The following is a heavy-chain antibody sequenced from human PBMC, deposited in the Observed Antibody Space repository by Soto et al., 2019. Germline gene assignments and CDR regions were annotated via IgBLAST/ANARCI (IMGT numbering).Heavy chain of an antibody. D-gene: IGHD2-21*01. J-gene: IGHJ6*02. CDR1: GGTFSKYS. CDR2: ITPFVDTS. Sequence: QVRLVQSGAEVKKPGSSVKVSCKVSGGTFSKYSLSWVRQTPGQGLEWMGGITPFVDTSNYAQRFLGRVTITAEKSTNPAFLEGGGLKSEDTAFFFCASTSYCNGSSCYSRHYYGMDVWGQGTTVTVSS. CDR3: ASTSYCNGSSCYSRHYYGMDV. V-gene: IGHV1-69*06.